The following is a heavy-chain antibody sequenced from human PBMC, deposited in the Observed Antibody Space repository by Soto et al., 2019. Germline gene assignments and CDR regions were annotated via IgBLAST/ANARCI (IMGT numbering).Heavy chain of an antibody. J-gene: IGHJ4*02. D-gene: IGHD6-13*01. V-gene: IGHV4-31*03. Sequence: QVQLQESGPGLVKPSQTLSLTCTVSGGSISSGGYYWSWIRQHPGKGLEWIGYIYYSGSTYYNPSLKRRVTRSEDTSKSQFSLKLSSVTDADTDVYYCARAFWDSSSWYPIDYWGQGTLVTVSS. CDR2: IYYSGST. CDR1: GGSISSGGYY. CDR3: ARAFWDSSSWYPIDY.